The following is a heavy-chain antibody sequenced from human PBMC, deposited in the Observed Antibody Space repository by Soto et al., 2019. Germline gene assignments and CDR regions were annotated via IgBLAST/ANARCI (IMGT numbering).Heavy chain of an antibody. J-gene: IGHJ4*02. CDR2: IHYSGGT. CDR1: GGSFSGYY. CDR3: ARRYGSCFDY. D-gene: IGHD5-18*01. V-gene: IGHV4-59*08. Sequence: SETLSLTCAVYGGSFSGYYWTWIRQPPGTGLEWIGNIHYSGGTNYNPSLKSRVTISLETSKTQFSLQLTSVTAADTAVYYCARRYGSCFDYWGQGTLVTFSS.